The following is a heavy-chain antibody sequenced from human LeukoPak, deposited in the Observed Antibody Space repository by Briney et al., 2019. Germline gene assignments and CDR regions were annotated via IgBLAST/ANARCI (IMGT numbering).Heavy chain of an antibody. D-gene: IGHD2-2*01. J-gene: IGHJ6*04. CDR3: ARASSTSAFSGMDV. V-gene: IGHV3-53*01. CDR1: GFTVSSNY. Sequence: GGSLRLSCAASGFTVSSNYMSWVRQAPGKGLEWVSVIYSGGSTYYADSVRGRFTISRDNSKNTLYLQMNSLRAEDTAVYYCARASSTSAFSGMDVWGKGTTVTVSS. CDR2: IYSGGST.